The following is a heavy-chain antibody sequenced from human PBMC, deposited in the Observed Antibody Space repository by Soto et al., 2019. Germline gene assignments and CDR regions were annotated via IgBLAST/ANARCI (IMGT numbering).Heavy chain of an antibody. CDR2: ISAYSGNT. J-gene: IGHJ4*02. CDR3: ARDQTVLDY. V-gene: IGHV1-18*04. Sequence: QVQLVQSGAEVQKPGASVKVSCKASGYTFTSYAFNWVRQAPGQGLEWMGWISAYSGNTNYAQKFQGRVTMTTDTSTSTAYMELRSLRSDDTSVYYCARDQTVLDYWGQGTLVTVSS. CDR1: GYTFTSYA. D-gene: IGHD4-17*01.